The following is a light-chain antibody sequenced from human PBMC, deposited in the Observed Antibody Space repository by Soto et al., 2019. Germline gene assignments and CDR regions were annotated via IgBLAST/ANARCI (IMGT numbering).Light chain of an antibody. CDR2: KAS. Sequence: DIQMTQSPSTLSASVGDRVTITCRASQSISNWLAWYQQKPGKAPKLLIYKASSLEGEVPSRFSGSGSGTEFTLTISSLQPDDFATYYCQQYNSYRTFGQGTKVEIK. J-gene: IGKJ1*01. V-gene: IGKV1-5*03. CDR3: QQYNSYRT. CDR1: QSISNW.